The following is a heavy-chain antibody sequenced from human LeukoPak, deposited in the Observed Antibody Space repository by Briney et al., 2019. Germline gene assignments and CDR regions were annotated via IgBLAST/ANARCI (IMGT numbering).Heavy chain of an antibody. V-gene: IGHV4-34*01. Sequence: ETLSLTCAVYGGSFSGYYWSWIRQPPGKGLEWIGEINHSGSTNYNPSLTSRVTISVDTSKNQFSLKLSSVTAADTAVYYCARRAVVVPAAMYFDYWGQGTLVTVSS. CDR2: INHSGST. D-gene: IGHD2-2*01. J-gene: IGHJ4*02. CDR1: GGSFSGYY. CDR3: ARRAVVVPAAMYFDY.